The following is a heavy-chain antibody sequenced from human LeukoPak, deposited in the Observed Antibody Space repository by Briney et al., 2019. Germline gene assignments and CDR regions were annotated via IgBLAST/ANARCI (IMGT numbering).Heavy chain of an antibody. V-gene: IGHV3-33*01. CDR2: IWYDGSNK. Sequence: AVIWYDGSNKYYADSVKGRFTISRDNSKNTLYLQMNSLRAEDTAVYYCASHLTSVTTGIDYWGQGTQVTVSS. D-gene: IGHD4-17*01. CDR3: ASHLTSVTTGIDY. J-gene: IGHJ4*02.